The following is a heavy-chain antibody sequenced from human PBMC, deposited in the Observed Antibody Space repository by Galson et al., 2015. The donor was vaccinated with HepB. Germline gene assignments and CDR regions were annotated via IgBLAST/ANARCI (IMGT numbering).Heavy chain of an antibody. J-gene: IGHJ6*02. CDR1: GFTFSSYG. Sequence: SLRLSCAASGFTFSSYGMRWVRQAPGKGLEWVAVIWYDGSNKYYADSVKGRFTISRDNSKNTLYLQMNSLRAEDTAVYYCARDPWFGESSVGNYYYGMDVWGQGTTVTVSS. V-gene: IGHV3-33*01. CDR3: ARDPWFGESSVGNYYYGMDV. D-gene: IGHD3-10*01. CDR2: IWYDGSNK.